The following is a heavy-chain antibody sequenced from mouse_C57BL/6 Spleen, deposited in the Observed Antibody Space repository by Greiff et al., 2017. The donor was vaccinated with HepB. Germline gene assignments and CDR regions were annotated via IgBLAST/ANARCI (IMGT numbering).Heavy chain of an antibody. J-gene: IGHJ3*01. CDR2: IHPNSGST. Sequence: VQLQQPGAELVKPGASVKLSCKASGYTFTSYWMHWVKQRPGQGLEWIGMIHPNSGSTNYNEKFKSKATLTVDKSSSTAYMQLSSLTSEDSAVYYCAPLLLRRGFAYWGQGTLVTVSA. CDR1: GYTFTSYW. V-gene: IGHV1-64*01. D-gene: IGHD1-1*01. CDR3: APLLLRRGFAY.